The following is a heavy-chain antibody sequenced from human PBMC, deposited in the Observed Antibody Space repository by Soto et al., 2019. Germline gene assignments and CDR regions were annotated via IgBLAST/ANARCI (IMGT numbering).Heavy chain of an antibody. Sequence: QVQLVESGGGVVQPGRSLRLSCAASGFTFSSYGMHWVHQAPGKGLEWVAVIWYDGSNKYYADSVKGRFTISRDNSKNTLYLQMNSLRAEDTAVYYCARAEYSWGFDYYYGMDVWGQGTTVTVSS. CDR2: IWYDGSNK. V-gene: IGHV3-33*01. CDR3: ARAEYSWGFDYYYGMDV. CDR1: GFTFSSYG. D-gene: IGHD1-1*01. J-gene: IGHJ6*02.